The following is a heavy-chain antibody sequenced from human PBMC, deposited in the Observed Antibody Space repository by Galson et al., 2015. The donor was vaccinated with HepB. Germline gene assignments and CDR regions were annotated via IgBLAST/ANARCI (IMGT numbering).Heavy chain of an antibody. V-gene: IGHV2-70*01. D-gene: IGHD3-22*01. CDR1: GFSLSTSGVC. CDR3: ARMDSSGYPDAFDI. Sequence: PALVKPTQTLTLTCTFSGFSLSTSGVCVSWIRQPPGKALEWLALIDWDDDKYYSTSLKTRLTISKDTSKNQVVLTMTNMDPVDTATYYCARMDSSGYPDAFDIWGQGTMVTVSS. J-gene: IGHJ3*02. CDR2: IDWDDDK.